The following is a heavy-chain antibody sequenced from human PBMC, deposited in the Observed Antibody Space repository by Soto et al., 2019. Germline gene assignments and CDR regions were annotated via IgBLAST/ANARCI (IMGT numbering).Heavy chain of an antibody. CDR1: GFSFSDYY. J-gene: IGHJ5*02. V-gene: IGHV3-11*06. CDR2: ISGSSTYT. D-gene: IGHD4-4*01. CDR3: ARVTVPYSNHVGWIRFDP. Sequence: PGGSLRLSCAASGFSFSDYYMSWIRQAPGKGLEWVSYISGSSTYTNFADSVKGRFTISRDNAKESLYLQMNSLRVEDTAVYYCARVTVPYSNHVGWIRFDPWGQGTPVTVSS.